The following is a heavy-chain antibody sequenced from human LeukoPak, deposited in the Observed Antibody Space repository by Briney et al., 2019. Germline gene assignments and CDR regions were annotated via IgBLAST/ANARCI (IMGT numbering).Heavy chain of an antibody. CDR1: GYTVTPYG. V-gene: IGHV1-2*06. CDR3: ARSGVEWELLS. D-gene: IGHD1-26*01. CDR2: INPNSGGT. Sequence: ASVNLSCKASGYTVTPYGLSPVRQAPGQGLEWVGRINPNSGGTNYAQKFQRRVTMTRDTSISTAYMELSRLRSDDTAVYYCARSGVEWELLSWGQGTLVTVSS. J-gene: IGHJ4*02.